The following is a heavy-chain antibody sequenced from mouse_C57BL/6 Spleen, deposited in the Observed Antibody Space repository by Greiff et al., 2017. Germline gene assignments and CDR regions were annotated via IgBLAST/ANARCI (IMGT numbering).Heavy chain of an antibody. CDR1: GYTFTSYG. J-gene: IGHJ4*01. V-gene: IGHV1-81*01. CDR3: ARRAIYSSLAMDY. Sequence: QVQLQQCGAELARPGASVKLSCKASGYTFTSYGISWVKQRTGQGLEWIGEIYPRSGNTYYNEKFKGKATLTADKSSSTAYMELRSLTSEDSAVYFCARRAIYSSLAMDYWGQGTSVTVSS. CDR2: IYPRSGNT. D-gene: IGHD1-1*01.